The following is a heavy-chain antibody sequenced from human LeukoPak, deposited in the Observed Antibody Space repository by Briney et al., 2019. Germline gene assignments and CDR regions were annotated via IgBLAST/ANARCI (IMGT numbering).Heavy chain of an antibody. CDR1: GYTLTESS. CDR3: ATTGPVGWYNVLVY. V-gene: IGHV1-24*01. CDR2: FDPEDGET. J-gene: IGHJ4*02. Sequence: ASVKVSCKVSGYTLTESSMHWVRQAPGKGLEWMGGFDPEDGETIYAQKFQGRVTMTEDTSTDTAYMELSSLRSEDTAVYYCATTGPVGWYNVLVYWGQGTLVTVSS. D-gene: IGHD6-19*01.